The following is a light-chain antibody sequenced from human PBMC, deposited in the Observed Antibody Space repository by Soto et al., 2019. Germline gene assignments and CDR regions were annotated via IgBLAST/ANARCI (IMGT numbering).Light chain of an antibody. CDR2: GAS. Sequence: EIVLTQSPGTLSLSPGESATLSCRASQSVSSNFLAWYQEKPGQAPRLLIYGASSRATGIPDRFSGSGSGTDFTLTISSLEPEEFAVYYCQQRSKWPPTFGGGTKVDIK. CDR1: QSVSSNF. CDR3: QQRSKWPPT. J-gene: IGKJ4*01. V-gene: IGKV3D-20*02.